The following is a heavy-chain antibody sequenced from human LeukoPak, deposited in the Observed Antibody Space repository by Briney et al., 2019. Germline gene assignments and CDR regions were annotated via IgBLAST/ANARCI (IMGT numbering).Heavy chain of an antibody. CDR1: GCSIRSHH. J-gene: IGHJ4*02. CDR3: ARGGRWYSSS. CDR2: IYYSGST. V-gene: IGHV4-59*11. D-gene: IGHD6-13*01. Sequence: PSETLSLTCTVSGCSIRSHHWSWLRQPPGQGLEGIGYIYYSGSTNYNPSLKSRVTISVDTSKKQLSLKLSSVAAADTAVYYCARGGRWYSSSWGQGTLVTVSS.